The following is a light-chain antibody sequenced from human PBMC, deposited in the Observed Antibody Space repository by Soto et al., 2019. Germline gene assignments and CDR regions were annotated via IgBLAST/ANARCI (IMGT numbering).Light chain of an antibody. J-gene: IGKJ3*01. V-gene: IGKV1-5*03. Sequence: DIQMTQSPSTLSASVGDRVTITCRASQSISSWLAWYQQKPGKAPKLLIYKASSLESGVPSRFSGSGSGTEFTLTISSLQPDDFATYYCQQYNSLLGTFGPGTKVDIK. CDR1: QSISSW. CDR3: QQYNSLLGT. CDR2: KAS.